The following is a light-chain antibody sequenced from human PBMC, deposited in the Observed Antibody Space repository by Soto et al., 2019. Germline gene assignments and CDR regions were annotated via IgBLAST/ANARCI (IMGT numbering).Light chain of an antibody. CDR2: EVP. J-gene: IGKJ5*01. Sequence: VMTQTPLSLSVTAGQPASISCKSSQSLLHITGETFLYWYLQKPAQPQQLLIYEVPTRASGVPDRFSGRGSGKDFTLEISRVETDDVRIYYCMQSTHIPPTFGQGTRLE. CDR1: QSLLHITGETF. CDR3: MQSTHIPPT. V-gene: IGKV2D-29*01.